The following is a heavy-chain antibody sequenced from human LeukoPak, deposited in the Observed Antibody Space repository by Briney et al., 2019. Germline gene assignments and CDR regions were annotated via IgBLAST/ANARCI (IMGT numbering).Heavy chain of an antibody. J-gene: IGHJ4*02. CDR2: IIPIFGTA. Sequence: SVKVSCKASGGTFSSYAISWVRQAPGQGLEWMGGIIPIFGTANCAQKFQGRVAITADESTSTAYMELSSLRSEDTAVYYCARPERGYSYGRQLDYWGQGTLVTVSS. D-gene: IGHD5-18*01. CDR1: GGTFSSYA. V-gene: IGHV1-69*13. CDR3: ARPERGYSYGRQLDY.